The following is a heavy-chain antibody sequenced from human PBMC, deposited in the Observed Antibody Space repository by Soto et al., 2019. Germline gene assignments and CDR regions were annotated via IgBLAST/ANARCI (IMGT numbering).Heavy chain of an antibody. Sequence: QVQLQESGPGLVKPSQTLSLTCTVSGGSISSGDYYWSWIRQPPGKGLEWIGYIYYSGSTYYNPSLKSRVTISVDTSKNQFSLKLSSVTAADTAVYYCARSAVLLYGGNSEYYFDYWGQGTLVTVSS. CDR1: GGSISSGDYY. CDR3: ARSAVLLYGGNSEYYFDY. D-gene: IGHD4-17*01. J-gene: IGHJ4*02. V-gene: IGHV4-30-4*01. CDR2: IYYSGST.